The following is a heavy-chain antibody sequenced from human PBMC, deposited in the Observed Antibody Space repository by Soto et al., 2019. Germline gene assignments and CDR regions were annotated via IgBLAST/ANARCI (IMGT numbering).Heavy chain of an antibody. D-gene: IGHD2-8*01. J-gene: IGHJ2*01. CDR1: GGSISSSSYY. CDR3: ARPAMVYAISWYFDL. Sequence: QLQLQESGPGLVKPSETLSLTCTVSGGSISSSSYYWGWIRQPPGKGLEWIGSVYYSGSTYYNPSLKSRVPISVDTSKNQFALTLSSVTAADPAVYYCARPAMVYAISWYFDLWGRGTLVPVSS. V-gene: IGHV4-39*01. CDR2: VYYSGST.